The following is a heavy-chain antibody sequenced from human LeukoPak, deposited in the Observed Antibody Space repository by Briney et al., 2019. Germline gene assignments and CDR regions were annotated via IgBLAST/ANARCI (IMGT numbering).Heavy chain of an antibody. CDR3: VICYSVVGAFDI. CDR2: ISAYNGNT. J-gene: IGHJ3*02. V-gene: IGHV1-18*01. D-gene: IGHD2-21*01. Sequence: ASVKVSCKASGYTFTSYGISWVRQAPGQGLEWMGWISAYNGNTNYAQKLQGRVTMTTDTSTSTAHMELRSLRSDNTAVYYCVICYSVVGAFDIWGQGTMVTVSS. CDR1: GYTFTSYG.